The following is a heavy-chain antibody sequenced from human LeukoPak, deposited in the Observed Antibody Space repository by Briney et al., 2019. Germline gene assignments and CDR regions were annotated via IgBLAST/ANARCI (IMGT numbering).Heavy chain of an antibody. Sequence: ASVKVSCNASGYTFTGYYMHWVRQAPGQGLEWMGWINPNSGGTNYAQKFQGRVTMTRDTSISTAYMELSRLRSDDTAVYYCASSEELEFYFDYWGQGTLVTVSS. J-gene: IGHJ4*02. V-gene: IGHV1-2*02. CDR3: ASSEELEFYFDY. CDR2: INPNSGGT. D-gene: IGHD1-26*01. CDR1: GYTFTGYY.